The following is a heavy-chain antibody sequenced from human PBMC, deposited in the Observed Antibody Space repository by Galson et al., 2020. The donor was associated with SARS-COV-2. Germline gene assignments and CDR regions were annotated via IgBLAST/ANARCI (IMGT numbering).Heavy chain of an antibody. CDR2: MSYDGSNI. CDR3: ARGRGVVGLITGPLDY. V-gene: IGHV3-30*04. J-gene: IGHJ4*02. CDR1: GFTFSSYA. Sequence: GGSLRLSCAASGFTFSSYAMNWVRQAPGKGLEWVAVMSYDGSNIYYADSVKGRFTISRDNSKNTLYLQMNSLRPDDTALYYCARGRGVVGLITGPLDYWGQGTLVTVSS. D-gene: IGHD1-26*01.